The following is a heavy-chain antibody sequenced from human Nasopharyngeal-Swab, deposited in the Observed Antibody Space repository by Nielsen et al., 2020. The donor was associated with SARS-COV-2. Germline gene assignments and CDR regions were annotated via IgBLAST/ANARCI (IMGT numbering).Heavy chain of an antibody. CDR1: GSTFSSFG. Sequence: GGSLRLSCAASGSTFSSFGMHWVRQAPGKGLEWVAVISYDGSNKYYADSVKGRFTISRDNSKNTLYLQMNSLRAEDTAVYYCARETVAGTRPDYWGQGTLVTVSS. CDR2: ISYDGSNK. D-gene: IGHD6-19*01. CDR3: ARETVAGTRPDY. J-gene: IGHJ4*02. V-gene: IGHV3-30*03.